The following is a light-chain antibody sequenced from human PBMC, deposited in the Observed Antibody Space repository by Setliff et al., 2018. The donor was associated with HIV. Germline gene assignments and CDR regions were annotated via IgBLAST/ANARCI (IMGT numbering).Light chain of an antibody. V-gene: IGLV2-11*01. CDR2: DVN. CDR1: SSDVGGYNY. J-gene: IGLJ1*01. Sequence: QSALTQPRSVSGSPGQSVTISCTGTSSDVGGYNYVFWYQHHPGKAPKLMIYDVNQRPPGVPDRFSGSKFGNTASLTISGLQAEDEADYYCCSYAGSYTYVFGTWTKVTVL. CDR3: CSYAGSYTYV.